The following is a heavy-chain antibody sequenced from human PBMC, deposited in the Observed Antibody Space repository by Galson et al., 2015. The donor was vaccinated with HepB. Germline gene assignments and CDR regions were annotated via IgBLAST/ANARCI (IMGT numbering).Heavy chain of an antibody. CDR3: AKELEPTFFGVRRGGHYDY. D-gene: IGHD1-1*01. CDR1: GFTFSNYG. V-gene: IGHV3-23*01. CDR2: ISGSGGST. J-gene: IGHJ4*02. Sequence: SLRLSCAASGFTFSNYGLSWVRQAPGKGLEWVSSISGSGGSTYYADSVKGRFTISRDNSRDTLYLQMNSLRAEDTAVYYCAKELEPTFFGVRRGGHYDYWGQGTLVTVSS.